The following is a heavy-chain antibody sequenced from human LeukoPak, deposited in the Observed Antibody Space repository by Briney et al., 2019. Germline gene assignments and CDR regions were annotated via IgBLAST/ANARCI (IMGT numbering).Heavy chain of an antibody. CDR3: ARDMGITRVRGVIPHDAVDI. J-gene: IGHJ3*02. Sequence: GGSLRLSCAASGFTLNNHGMTWVRQAPGKGLEWVATLIGTAGNTYYADSVKGRFTISRDNSKNTLYVQMNSLRVEDTAIYYCARDMGITRVRGVIPHDAVDIWGQGTTVTVSS. CDR2: LIGTAGNT. V-gene: IGHV3-23*01. CDR1: GFTLNNHG. D-gene: IGHD3-10*01.